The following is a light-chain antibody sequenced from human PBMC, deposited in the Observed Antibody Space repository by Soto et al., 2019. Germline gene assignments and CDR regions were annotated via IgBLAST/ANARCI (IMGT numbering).Light chain of an antibody. J-gene: IGLJ1*01. V-gene: IGLV2-14*01. CDR2: EVS. CDR1: SSDVGGYNY. CDR3: SSYTSSSTPYV. Sequence: QSALTQPASVSGSPGQSITISCIGTSSDVGGYNYVSWYQQHPGKAPKLMIYEVSNRPSGVSNRFSGSKSGNTASLTISGLHAEDEAGYYCSSYTSSSTPYVFGTGTKLTVL.